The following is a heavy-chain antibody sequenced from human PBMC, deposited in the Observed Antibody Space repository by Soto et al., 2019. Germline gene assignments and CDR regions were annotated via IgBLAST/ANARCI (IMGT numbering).Heavy chain of an antibody. CDR2: IYWDDDK. J-gene: IGHJ5*02. CDR3: AHSGTTVTSRWFDP. D-gene: IGHD4-4*01. V-gene: IGHV2-5*02. Sequence: GPTLVNPTQGLTLNCSFPGFSLRSSGVGVGWIRQPPGKALEWLALIYWDDDKRYSPSLKSRLTITKDTSKKQVVLTMTNMDPVDTATYYCAHSGTTVTSRWFDPWGQGTLVTVPQ. CDR1: GFSLRSSGVG.